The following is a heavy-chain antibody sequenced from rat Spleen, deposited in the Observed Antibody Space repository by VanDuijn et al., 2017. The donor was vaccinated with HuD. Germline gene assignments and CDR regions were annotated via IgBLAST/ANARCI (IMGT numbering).Heavy chain of an antibody. J-gene: IGHJ1*01. Sequence: EVQLVESGGGLVQPGRSLKLSCVASGSTFNNYWMTWIRQAPGKGLEWVASITNTGGSTYYPDSVKGRFTISRDNTKNTLYLQMDNLRSEDTATYYCARAGYLRDWYFDFWGPGTMVTVSS. V-gene: IGHV5-31*01. CDR3: ARAGYLRDWYFDF. CDR1: GSTFNNYW. D-gene: IGHD2-2*01. CDR2: ITNTGGST.